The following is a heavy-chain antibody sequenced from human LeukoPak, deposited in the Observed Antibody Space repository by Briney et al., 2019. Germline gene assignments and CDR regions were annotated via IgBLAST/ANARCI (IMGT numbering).Heavy chain of an antibody. CDR1: GYTFTTHD. J-gene: IGHJ4*02. Sequence: ASVKVSCTASGYTFTTHDINWVRQATGQGLERLGWMSPNSGDTGYAQKFQGRVTMTSDSSISTAYMELSSLRSEDTAIYYCVRTPPNWGSDYWGQGTLVTVSS. V-gene: IGHV1-8*01. CDR2: MSPNSGDT. CDR3: VRTPPNWGSDY. D-gene: IGHD7-27*01.